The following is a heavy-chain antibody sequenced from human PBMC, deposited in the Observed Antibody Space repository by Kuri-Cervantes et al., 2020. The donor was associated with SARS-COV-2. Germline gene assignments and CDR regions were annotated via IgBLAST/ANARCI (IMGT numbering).Heavy chain of an antibody. J-gene: IGHJ3*02. CDR2: ISSSSSYI. D-gene: IGHD6-6*01. CDR1: GFTFSSYS. Sequence: GESLKISCAACGFTFSSYSMNWVRQAPGKGLEWVSSISSSSSYIYYADSVKGRFTISRDNAKNSLYLQMNSLRAEDTAVYYCARDLGKYSSSSVVAFDIWGQGTMVTVSS. V-gene: IGHV3-21*01. CDR3: ARDLGKYSSSSVVAFDI.